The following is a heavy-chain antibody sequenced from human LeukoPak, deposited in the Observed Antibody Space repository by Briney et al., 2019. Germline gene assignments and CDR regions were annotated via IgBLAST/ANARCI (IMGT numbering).Heavy chain of an antibody. V-gene: IGHV5-51*01. CDR1: GYSFTSYW. Sequence: LVESLKISCKGSGYSFTSYWIGWVRQMPGKGLEWMWIIYPGDSDTRYSQYFQGKVTISADKSISTAYLQWSSLKASDTAMYYCARYGMVRGVISHWGQGTLVTVSS. J-gene: IGHJ4*02. CDR2: IYPGDSDT. CDR3: ARYGMVRGVISH. D-gene: IGHD3-10*01.